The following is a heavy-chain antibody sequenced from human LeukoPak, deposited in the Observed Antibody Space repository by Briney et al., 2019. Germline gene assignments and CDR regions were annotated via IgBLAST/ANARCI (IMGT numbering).Heavy chain of an antibody. J-gene: IGHJ4*02. Sequence: GESLKISCKGSGYSFTSYWIGWVRQMPGKGLEWMGIIYPGDSDTRYSPSFQGQVTISADKSIRTAYLQWSSLKASDTAMYYCARASGYCSGGSCYIDYWGQGTLVTVSS. V-gene: IGHV5-51*01. CDR3: ARASGYCSGGSCYIDY. D-gene: IGHD2-15*01. CDR1: GYSFTSYW. CDR2: IYPGDSDT.